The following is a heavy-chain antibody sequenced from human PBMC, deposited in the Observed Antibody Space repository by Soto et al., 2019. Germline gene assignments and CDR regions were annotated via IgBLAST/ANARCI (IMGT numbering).Heavy chain of an antibody. V-gene: IGHV4-34*01. CDR2: INHSGST. D-gene: IGHD6-19*01. CDR3: ATKTGGGWEDGMDV. Sequence: SETLSLTCAVYGGSFSPYFWSWIRQPPGKGLEWIGEINHSGSTNYNPSLTRRATLSVDASKNQFSLKLTSVTAADTAVYYCATKTGGGWEDGMDVWGQGTTVTVSS. CDR1: GGSFSPYF. J-gene: IGHJ6*02.